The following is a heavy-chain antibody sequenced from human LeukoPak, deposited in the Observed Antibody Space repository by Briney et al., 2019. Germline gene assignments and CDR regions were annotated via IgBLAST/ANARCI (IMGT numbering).Heavy chain of an antibody. D-gene: IGHD6-6*01. CDR1: GDSVSSNSAA. J-gene: IGHJ4*02. CDR2: TYYRSKWYN. V-gene: IGHV6-1*01. CDR3: ARDRAPWYSSSSKAVDY. Sequence: SQTLSLTCAISGDSVSSNSAAWNWIRQSPSRGLEWLGRTYYRSKWYNDYAVSVKSRITINPDTSKNQFSLQLNSVTPEDTAVYYCARDRAPWYSSSSKAVDYWGQGTLVTVSS.